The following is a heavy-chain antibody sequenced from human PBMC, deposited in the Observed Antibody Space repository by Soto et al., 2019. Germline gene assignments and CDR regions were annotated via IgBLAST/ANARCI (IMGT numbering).Heavy chain of an antibody. CDR3: ARDYMVRGGKNNWFDP. Sequence: QVQLQESGPGLVKPSQTLSLTCTVSGGSISSGGYYWSWIRQHPGKGLEWIGYIYYSGSTYYNPSLKSRITISVDTSKIHFSLKLSSVTAADTAVYYCARDYMVRGGKNNWFDPWGQGTLVTVSS. J-gene: IGHJ5*02. D-gene: IGHD3-10*01. CDR2: IYYSGST. CDR1: GGSISSGGYY. V-gene: IGHV4-31*03.